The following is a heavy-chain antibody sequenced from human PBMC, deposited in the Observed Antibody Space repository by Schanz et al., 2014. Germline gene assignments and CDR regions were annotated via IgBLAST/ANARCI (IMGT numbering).Heavy chain of an antibody. CDR3: LRANPTQHVVLPDALRY. CDR1: GYYFGGFG. V-gene: IGHV1-18*01. CDR2: IGAFQGNT. J-gene: IGHJ4*02. Sequence: QVQLVQSGTEVKKPGASMKISCKAFGYYFGGFGISWVRQAPGQGFEWMGWIGAFQGNTKYAQKFQTRATLTGDTSASTAYMELRSLRPDDTAVYYCLRANPTQHVVLPDALRYWGQGTLVSVSS. D-gene: IGHD2-2*01.